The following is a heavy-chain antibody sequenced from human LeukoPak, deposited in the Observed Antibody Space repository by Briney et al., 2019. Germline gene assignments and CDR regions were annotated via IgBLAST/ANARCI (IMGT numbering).Heavy chain of an antibody. J-gene: IGHJ6*03. Sequence: ASVKVSCKASGYTFTSYGISGVRQAPGQGLEWMGGIIPIFGKANYAQKFQGRVTITADKATSTAYMELSSLRSEDTAVYYCARSRITIFGVVISRDRSYYYMDVWGKGTTVTVSS. V-gene: IGHV1-69*06. CDR3: ARSRITIFGVVISRDRSYYYMDV. CDR1: GYTFTSYG. D-gene: IGHD3-3*01. CDR2: IIPIFGKA.